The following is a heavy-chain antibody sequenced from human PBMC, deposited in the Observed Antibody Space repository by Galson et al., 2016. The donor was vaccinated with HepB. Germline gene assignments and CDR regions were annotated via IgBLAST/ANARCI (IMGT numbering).Heavy chain of an antibody. Sequence: QSGAEVKEPGESLKISCTCSGYTFTSYWIGWVRQMPGKGLEWMGIIDPGDSEIKYSPSFQGRVTISVDKSISTAYLQWSSLRASDTAMYYCARRHGYSYINSWGQGTLVTVSS. CDR3: ARRHGYSYINS. CDR1: GYTFTSYW. J-gene: IGHJ4*02. CDR2: IDPGDSEI. V-gene: IGHV5-51*01. D-gene: IGHD5-24*01.